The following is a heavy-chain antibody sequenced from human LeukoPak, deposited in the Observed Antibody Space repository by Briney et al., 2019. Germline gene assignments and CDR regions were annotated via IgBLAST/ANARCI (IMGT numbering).Heavy chain of an antibody. CDR2: INHSGST. J-gene: IGHJ5*02. CDR1: GGSLSGYY. V-gene: IGHV4-34*01. D-gene: IGHD3-10*01. CDR3: AIQNGVYQYGSGSFSSGWFDP. Sequence: PSETLSLTCAVYGGSLSGYYWSWIRQPPAKGLEWIGEINHSGSTKDNPSLKSRVTIFVDTSKNQFSLKLSSVTAADTAVYYCAIQNGVYQYGSGSFSSGWFDPWGRGTLVTVSS.